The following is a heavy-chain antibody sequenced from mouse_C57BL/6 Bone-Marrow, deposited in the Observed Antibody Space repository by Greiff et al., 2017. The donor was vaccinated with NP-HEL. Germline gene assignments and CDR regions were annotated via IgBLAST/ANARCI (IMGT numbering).Heavy chain of an antibody. CDR2: IWWDDDK. Sequence: QVTLKVSSPGILQPSQTLSLTCSFSGFSLSTSGMGVGWIRQPPGKGLEWLAHIWWDDDKYYNPALKRRLTISMDTSKHQVFLKVANVDTADTATYYCARIGGGSPFDYWGQGTTLTVSS. CDR3: ARIGGGSPFDY. V-gene: IGHV8-8*01. J-gene: IGHJ2*01. CDR1: GFSLSTSGMG.